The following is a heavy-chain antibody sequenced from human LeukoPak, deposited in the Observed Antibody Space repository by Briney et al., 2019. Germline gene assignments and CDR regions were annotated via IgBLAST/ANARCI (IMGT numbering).Heavy chain of an antibody. D-gene: IGHD3-22*01. J-gene: IGHJ4*02. Sequence: KPGGSLRLSCDASGFPFSSYGMSWVRQSPGKGLEWIGEINHSRNINYDPSLKSRVSISMDTSKNLFSLRLTSVTAADTALYYCARSAGNSDYSWGYWGQGALVTVSS. CDR2: INHSRNI. V-gene: IGHV4-34*01. CDR1: GFPFSSYG. CDR3: ARSAGNSDYSWGY.